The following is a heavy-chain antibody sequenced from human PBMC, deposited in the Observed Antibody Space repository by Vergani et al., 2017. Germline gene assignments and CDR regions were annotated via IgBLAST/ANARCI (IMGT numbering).Heavy chain of an antibody. CDR1: GDSISSGYYY. V-gene: IGHV4-30-4*08. Sequence: QVQLQESGPGLVKPSQTLSLTCTVSGDSISSGYYYWSWIRQPPGKGLEWIGCIFSSGNSYYNPSLKSRLTISLDTSKNRFSLRLNSVTAADTAVYYCARKKYYDSKDYYQVEPFDYWGQGTLVTVSS. CDR3: ARKKYYDSKDYYQVEPFDY. CDR2: IFSSGNS. J-gene: IGHJ4*02. D-gene: IGHD3-22*01.